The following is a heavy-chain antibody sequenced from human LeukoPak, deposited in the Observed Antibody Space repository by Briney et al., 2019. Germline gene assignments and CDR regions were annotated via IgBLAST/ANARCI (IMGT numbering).Heavy chain of an antibody. J-gene: IGHJ4*02. CDR2: INHSGST. V-gene: IGHV4-34*01. CDR1: GGSFSGYD. Sequence: SETLSLTRAVYGGSFSGYDWNWIRQPPGKGLEWIGEINHSGSTNYNPSLKSRVTISVDTSNNQFSLKLSSVTAADTAVYYCARRYCSGGSCYSRIDYWGQGILVTVSS. D-gene: IGHD2-15*01. CDR3: ARRYCSGGSCYSRIDY.